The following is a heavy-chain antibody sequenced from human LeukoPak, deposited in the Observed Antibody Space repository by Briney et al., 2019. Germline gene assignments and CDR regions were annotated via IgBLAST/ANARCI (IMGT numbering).Heavy chain of an antibody. CDR3: AKDRSYIVVVPAAIEH. CDR1: GFTFSSYG. J-gene: IGHJ5*02. Sequence: PGGSLRLSCAASGFTFSSYGMHWVRQAPGKGLEWVAVISYDGNNKYNADSVKGRFTISRDNSKNTLYLQMNSLRAEDTAVYYCAKDRSYIVVVPAAIEHWGQGTLVTVSS. V-gene: IGHV3-30*18. D-gene: IGHD2-2*01. CDR2: ISYDGNNK.